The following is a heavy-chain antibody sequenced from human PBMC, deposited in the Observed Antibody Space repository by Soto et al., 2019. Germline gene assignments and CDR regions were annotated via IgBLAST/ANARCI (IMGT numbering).Heavy chain of an antibody. CDR1: GGTFSSYA. CDR3: ARDTCPYSSHKTGYMYV. CDR2: IIPIFGTA. Sequence: SVKVSCKASGGTFSSYAISWVRQAPGQGLEWMGGIIPIFGTANYAQKFQGRVTITADESTSTAYMELSSLRSEDTAVYYCARDTCPYSSHKTGYMYVWNKGTTVTVS. J-gene: IGHJ6*03. V-gene: IGHV1-69*13. D-gene: IGHD6-19*01.